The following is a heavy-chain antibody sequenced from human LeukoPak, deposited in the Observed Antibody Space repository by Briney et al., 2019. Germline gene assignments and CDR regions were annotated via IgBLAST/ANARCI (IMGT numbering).Heavy chain of an antibody. CDR3: ARRPSPHIVGVMY. CDR1: GGSMSSYY. CDR2: IYYSGGT. J-gene: IGHJ4*02. Sequence: SETLSLTCTVSGGSMSSYYWSWIRQPPGKGLEWIGCIYYSGGTNYNPSLKSRVTISVDTSKNQFSLKLSSVTAADTAVYYCARRPSPHIVGVMYWGQGTLVTVSS. V-gene: IGHV4-59*08. D-gene: IGHD1-26*01.